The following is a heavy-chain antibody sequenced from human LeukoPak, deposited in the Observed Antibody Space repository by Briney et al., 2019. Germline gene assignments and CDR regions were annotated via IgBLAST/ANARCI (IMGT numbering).Heavy chain of an antibody. Sequence: GGSLRLSCAASGFTFSSYWMSWVRQAPGKGLEWVANIKQDGSEKYYVDSVKGRFTISRDNAKNSLYLQMNSLRAEDTAVYYCARDFGSSRYYWFDPWGQGTLVTVSP. CDR2: IKQDGSEK. J-gene: IGHJ5*02. CDR3: ARDFGSSRYYWFDP. V-gene: IGHV3-7*01. D-gene: IGHD6-13*01. CDR1: GFTFSSYW.